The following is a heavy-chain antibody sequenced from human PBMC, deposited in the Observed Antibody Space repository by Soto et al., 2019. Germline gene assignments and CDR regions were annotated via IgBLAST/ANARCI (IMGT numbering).Heavy chain of an antibody. J-gene: IGHJ2*01. CDR2: IYYTGSI. CDR1: GGSISSYY. V-gene: IGHV4-59*01. CDR3: ANFNWYFDL. Sequence: QVQLQESGPGLVKPSETLSLTCTVSGGSISSYYWSWIRQPPGKGLEWIGDIYYTGSINYNPSLKSRVTISVDTSKNQFSLQLSSVNAADTAVYYCANFNWYFDLWGRGTLVTFSS.